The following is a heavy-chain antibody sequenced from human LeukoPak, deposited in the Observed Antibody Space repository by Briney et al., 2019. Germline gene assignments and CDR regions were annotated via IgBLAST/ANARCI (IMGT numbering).Heavy chain of an antibody. CDR2: ISSSSSYI. J-gene: IGHJ3*02. D-gene: IGHD4/OR15-4a*01. Sequence: GGSLRLSCAASGFTFSSYSMNWVRQAPGKGLEWVSSISSSSSYIYYADSVKGRFTISRDNAKNSLYLQMNSLRAEDTAVYYCARVSLGANMGLTDAFDIWGQGTMVTVSS. V-gene: IGHV3-21*01. CDR3: ARVSLGANMGLTDAFDI. CDR1: GFTFSSYS.